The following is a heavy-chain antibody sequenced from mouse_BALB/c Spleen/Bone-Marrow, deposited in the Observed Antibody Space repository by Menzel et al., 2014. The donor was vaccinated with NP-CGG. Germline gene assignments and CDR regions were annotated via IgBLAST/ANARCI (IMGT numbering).Heavy chain of an antibody. Sequence: VQLQQSGAELVKPGASVKLSCTASGFNIKDTYMHWVKQRPEQGLEWIGMIDPANGNTKYDPKFQGKATITTDTSSNTAYLQVSSLTSEDTAVYCCASATTATYYAMDYWGQGTSVTVSS. V-gene: IGHV14-3*02. CDR2: IDPANGNT. J-gene: IGHJ4*01. CDR1: GFNIKDTY. CDR3: ASATTATYYAMDY. D-gene: IGHD1-2*01.